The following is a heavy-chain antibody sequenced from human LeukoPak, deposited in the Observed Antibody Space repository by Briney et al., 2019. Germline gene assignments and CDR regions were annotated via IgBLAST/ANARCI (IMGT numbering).Heavy chain of an antibody. D-gene: IGHD4-17*01. CDR3: ARYHVFYGDYADAFDI. CDR1: GFTFSSYW. J-gene: IGHJ3*02. CDR2: IKQDGGEK. V-gene: IGHV3-7*01. Sequence: PGGSLRLSCAASGFTFSSYWMSWVRQAPGKGLEWVANIKQDGGEKYYVDSVKGRFTISRDNAKNSLYLQMNSLRAEDTAVYYCARYHVFYGDYADAFDIWGQGTMVTVSS.